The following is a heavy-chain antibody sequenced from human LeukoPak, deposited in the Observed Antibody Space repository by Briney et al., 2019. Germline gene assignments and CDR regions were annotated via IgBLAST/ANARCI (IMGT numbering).Heavy chain of an antibody. CDR1: GYTFTSYY. CDR3: ARVREVYAHLHDAFDI. D-gene: IGHD5/OR15-5a*01. CDR2: INCSGGST. J-gene: IGHJ3*02. V-gene: IGHV1-46*01. Sequence: ASVKVSRKASGYTFTSYYIHWVRQAPGQGLEWMGVINCSGGSTSSAQNFQGRFTMTRDTSTSTVYMELSSLRSEDTAVYYCARVREVYAHLHDAFDIWGQGTMVTVSS.